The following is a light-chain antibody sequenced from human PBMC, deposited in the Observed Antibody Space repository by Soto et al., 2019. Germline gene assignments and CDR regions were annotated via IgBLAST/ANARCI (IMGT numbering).Light chain of an antibody. V-gene: IGLV2-18*01. Sequence: QSALTQPPSVSGSPGPSVTISCTGTSSDVGSYNRVSWYQQPPGTAPKLMIYEVSNRPSGVPDRFSGSKSGNTASLTISGLQAEDEADYYCSLYTSSVVFGGGTKLTVL. CDR1: SSDVGSYNR. CDR3: SLYTSSVV. CDR2: EVS. J-gene: IGLJ2*01.